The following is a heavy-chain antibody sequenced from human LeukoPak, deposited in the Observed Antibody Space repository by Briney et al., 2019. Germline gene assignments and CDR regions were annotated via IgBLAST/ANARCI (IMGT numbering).Heavy chain of an antibody. CDR2: IYYSGST. V-gene: IGHV4-59*06. Sequence: SETLSLTCTVSGGSISSYYWSWIRQHPGKGLEWIGYIYYSGSTYYNPSLKSRVTISVDTSKNQFSLKLSSVTAADTAVYYCARSYGDHYFDYWGQGTLVTVSS. CDR1: GGSISSYY. CDR3: ARSYGDHYFDY. D-gene: IGHD4-17*01. J-gene: IGHJ4*02.